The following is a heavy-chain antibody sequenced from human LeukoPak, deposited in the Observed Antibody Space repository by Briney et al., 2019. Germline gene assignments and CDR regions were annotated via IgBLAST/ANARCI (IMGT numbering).Heavy chain of an antibody. J-gene: IGHJ1*01. V-gene: IGHV1-2*02. CDR3: AVEYSSSSGYFQH. D-gene: IGHD6-6*01. CDR2: INPNSGGT. CDR1: GYTFTGYY. Sequence: GASVRVSCKASGYTFTGYYMHWVRQAPGQGLEWMGWINPNSGGTNYAQKFQGRVTMTRDTSISTAYMELSRLRSDDTAVYYCAVEYSSSSGYFQHWGQGTLVTVSS.